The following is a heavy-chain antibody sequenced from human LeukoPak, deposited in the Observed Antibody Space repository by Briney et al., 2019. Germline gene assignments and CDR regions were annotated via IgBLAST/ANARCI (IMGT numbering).Heavy chain of an antibody. V-gene: IGHV1-46*01. CDR2: INPTTGST. CDR3: ARVDYQYCDY. J-gene: IGHJ4*02. D-gene: IGHD2-2*01. CDR1: GYRLTSSF. Sequence: ASVKVSCKASGYRLTSSFMNWVRQAPGQGLEWMGIINPTTGSTTYAQKFQGRVTMSRDMSTSTVYMELSSLRSDDTAVYYCARVDYQYCDYWGQGTLVTVSS.